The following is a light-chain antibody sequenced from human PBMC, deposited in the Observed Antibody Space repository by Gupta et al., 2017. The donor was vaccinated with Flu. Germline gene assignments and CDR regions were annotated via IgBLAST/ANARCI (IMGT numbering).Light chain of an antibody. CDR1: SSDVGGYNY. CDR3: SSYTSATALWL. V-gene: IGLV2-14*01. CDR2: EVS. J-gene: IGLJ3*02. Sequence: INISCTGTSSDVGGYNYVSWYQQHPGKAPKLIIYEVSNRPSGISYRFSGSKSGNTASLTISGLQGGDEADYYCSSYTSATALWLFGGGTKLTVL.